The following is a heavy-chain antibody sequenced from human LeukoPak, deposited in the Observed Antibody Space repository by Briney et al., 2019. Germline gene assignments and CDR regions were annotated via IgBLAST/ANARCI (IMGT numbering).Heavy chain of an antibody. Sequence: ASVKVSCKASGYTFTGYYMHWVRQAPGQGREWMGWINPTSGGTKYAQKFQGRVTMTRDTSISTAYMELNTLRSDDTAMYYCARAAGDYGDYDYFYYMDVWGKGTTVTISS. CDR3: ARAAGDYGDYDYFYYMDV. D-gene: IGHD4-17*01. V-gene: IGHV1-2*02. J-gene: IGHJ6*03. CDR1: GYTFTGYY. CDR2: INPTSGGT.